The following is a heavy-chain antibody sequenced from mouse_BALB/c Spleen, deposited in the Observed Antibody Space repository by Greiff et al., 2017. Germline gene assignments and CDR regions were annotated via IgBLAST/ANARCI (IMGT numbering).Heavy chain of an antibody. V-gene: IGHV1S56*01. CDR3: ARGGSYWYFDV. CDR1: GYTFTSYY. D-gene: IGHD1-1*01. CDR2: IYPGDGST. Sequence: QVQLKQSGPELVKPGASVKMSCKASGYTFTSYYIHWVKQRPGQGLEWIGWIYPGDGSTKYNEKFKGKTTLTADKSSSTAYMLLSSLTSEDSAIYFCARGGSYWYFDVWGAGTTVTVSS. J-gene: IGHJ1*01.